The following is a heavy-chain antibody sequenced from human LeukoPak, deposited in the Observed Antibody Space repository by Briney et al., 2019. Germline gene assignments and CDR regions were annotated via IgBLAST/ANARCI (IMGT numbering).Heavy chain of an antibody. V-gene: IGHV4-4*02. D-gene: IGHD1-26*01. Sequence: SETLSLTCAVSGGSISSGGYWSWLRQPPGKGLEWIGQIYYIGGTNYNPSLERRVSMSLDKSTNQLSLRFNSVTAADTAVYYCARHGSYSLAFWGQGALVTVSS. CDR3: ARHGSYSLAF. CDR1: GGSISSGGY. CDR2: IYYIGGT. J-gene: IGHJ4*02.